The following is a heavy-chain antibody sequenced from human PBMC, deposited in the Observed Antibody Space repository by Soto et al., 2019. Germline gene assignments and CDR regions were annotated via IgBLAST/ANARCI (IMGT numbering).Heavy chain of an antibody. CDR3: ARSITMLRGAKYYFDY. V-gene: IGHV1-3*01. J-gene: IGHJ4*02. CDR2: INGGNGDT. CDR1: GYTFTSHS. D-gene: IGHD3-10*01. Sequence: ASVKVSCTASGYTFTSHSIHWVRQAPGQRLEWLGWINGGNGDTKYSQKFQGRVTITSDTSASTSYMEMSTLTSQDTALFSCARSITMLRGAKYYFDYWGPGTLVTVSS.